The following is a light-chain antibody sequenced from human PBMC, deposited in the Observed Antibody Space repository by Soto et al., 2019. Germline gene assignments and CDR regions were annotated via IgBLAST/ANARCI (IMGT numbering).Light chain of an antibody. J-gene: IGLJ1*01. CDR3: CSYAGRYTYV. CDR2: DVS. V-gene: IGLV2-11*01. CDR1: SSYVGGYNY. Sequence: QSVLTQPRSVSGSPGQSVSISCTGTSSYVGGYNYVSWYQQHPGKAPKVMIYDVSKRPSGVPDRFSGSKSGNTASLTISGLQSEDEADYYCCSYAGRYTYVFGTGTKVTV.